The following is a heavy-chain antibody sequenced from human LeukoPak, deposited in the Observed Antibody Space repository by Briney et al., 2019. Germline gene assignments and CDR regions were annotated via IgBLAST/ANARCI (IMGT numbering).Heavy chain of an antibody. V-gene: IGHV1-69*02. CDR3: ARGHRGSSFDY. J-gene: IGHJ4*02. CDR1: GGTFSSYT. D-gene: IGHD1-26*01. Sequence: ASVKVSCKASGGTFSSYTISWVRQAPGQGLEWMGRIIPILGIANYAQEFQGRVTITADKSTSTAYMELSSLRSEDTAVYYCARGHRGSSFDYWGQGTLVTVSS. CDR2: IIPILGIA.